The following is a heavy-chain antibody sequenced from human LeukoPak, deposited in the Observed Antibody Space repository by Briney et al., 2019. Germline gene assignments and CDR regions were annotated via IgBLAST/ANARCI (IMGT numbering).Heavy chain of an antibody. D-gene: IGHD2-2*01. CDR3: AKEALKAAILGYYFDY. Sequence: GGSLRLSCAASGFTFSSYAMSWVRQAPGKGLEWVSAISGSAINGSGGRTYYADSVKGRFTISRDNSKNTLYLQMNSLRAEDAAVYYCAKEALKAAILGYYFDYWGQGTLVTVSS. V-gene: IGHV3-23*01. CDR1: GFTFSSYA. CDR2: ISGSAINGSGGRT. J-gene: IGHJ4*02.